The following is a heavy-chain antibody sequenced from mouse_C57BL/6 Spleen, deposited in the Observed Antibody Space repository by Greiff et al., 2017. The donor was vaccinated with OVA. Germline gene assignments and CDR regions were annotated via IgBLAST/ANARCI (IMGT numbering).Heavy chain of an antibody. J-gene: IGHJ2*01. CDR1: GSTFTDYE. D-gene: IGHD2-3*01. CDR3: TGGLLHESFDY. Sequence: QVQLQESGAELVRPGASVTLSCKASGSTFTDYEMHWVKQTPVHGLEWIGAIDPETGGTAYNQKFKGKAILTADKSSSTAYMALRSLTSEDSAVYYCTGGLLHESFDYWGQGTTLTVSS. CDR2: IDPETGGT. V-gene: IGHV1-15*01.